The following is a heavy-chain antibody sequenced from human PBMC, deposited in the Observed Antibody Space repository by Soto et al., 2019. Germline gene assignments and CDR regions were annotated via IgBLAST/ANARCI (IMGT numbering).Heavy chain of an antibody. D-gene: IGHD2-15*01. V-gene: IGHV3-9*01. CDR2: ISWNSGSI. CDR3: AKGGGYCSGGSCPYYFDY. CDR1: GFTFDDYA. J-gene: IGHJ4*02. Sequence: EVQLVESGGGLVQPGRSLRLSCAASGFTFDDYAMHWVRQAPGKGLEWVSGISWNSGSIGYVDSVKGRFTISRDNAKNSLYLQMNSLRAEDTALYYCAKGGGYCSGGSCPYYFDYWGQGTLVTVSS.